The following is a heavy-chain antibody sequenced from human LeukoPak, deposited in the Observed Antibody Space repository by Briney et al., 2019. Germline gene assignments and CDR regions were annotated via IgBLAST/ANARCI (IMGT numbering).Heavy chain of an antibody. CDR3: ARVDAASLAVHY. J-gene: IGHJ4*02. D-gene: IGHD6-13*01. CDR2: INPNSGGT. CDR1: GYTFTSYY. V-gene: IGHV1-2*02. Sequence: GASVNVSCKTSGYTFTSYYLNWVRQAPGQGHEWMGRINPNSGGTDSGQNFQGRVTMTRDTSISTAYMELSSLTFDDTAVYYCARVDAASLAVHYWGQGTLVTVSS.